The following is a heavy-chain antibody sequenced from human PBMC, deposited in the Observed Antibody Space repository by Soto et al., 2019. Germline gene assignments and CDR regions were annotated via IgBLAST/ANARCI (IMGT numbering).Heavy chain of an antibody. CDR2: INAGNGNT. CDR1: GYTFTSYA. CDR3: ARGPGGPDGPGDY. V-gene: IGHV1-3*05. Sequence: QVQLVQSGAEEKKPGASVKVSCKASGYTFTSYAMHWVRQAPGQRLEWMGWINAGNGNTKYSQKFQGRVTITTDTSAPTAYMELSSIRSEDTVVYYCARGPGGPDGPGDYWGQGTLVTVSS. J-gene: IGHJ4*02. D-gene: IGHD2-15*01.